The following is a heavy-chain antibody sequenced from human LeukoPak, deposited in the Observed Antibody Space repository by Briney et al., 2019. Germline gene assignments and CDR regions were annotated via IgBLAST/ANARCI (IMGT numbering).Heavy chain of an antibody. V-gene: IGHV4-59*12. Sequence: SETLSLTCAVYGGSFSGYYWNWIRQTPGKGLEWIGYISYSGSTNYNPSLKSRVTISVDTSKNQFSLKLTSVIAADTAVYYCARAWSGYYNLFEFWGQGTLVTVSS. D-gene: IGHD3-3*01. CDR3: ARAWSGYYNLFEF. CDR2: ISYSGST. J-gene: IGHJ4*02. CDR1: GGSFSGYY.